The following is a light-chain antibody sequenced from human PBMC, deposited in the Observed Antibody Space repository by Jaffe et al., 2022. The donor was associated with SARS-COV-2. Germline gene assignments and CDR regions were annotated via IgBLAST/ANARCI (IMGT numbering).Light chain of an antibody. CDR2: GAS. Sequence: EIVLTQSPGTLSLSPGERATLSCRASQSVSSNFLAWYQRKPGQAPRLLIYGASSRATGIPDRFSGSGSGTDFTLTISRLEPDDFAVYFCQQYGIAPLTFGGGTKVEIK. CDR3: QQYGIAPLT. CDR1: QSVSSNF. V-gene: IGKV3-20*01. J-gene: IGKJ4*01.